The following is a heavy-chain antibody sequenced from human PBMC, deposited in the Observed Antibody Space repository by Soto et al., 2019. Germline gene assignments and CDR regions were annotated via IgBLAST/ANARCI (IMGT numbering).Heavy chain of an antibody. Sequence: PSETLSLTCTVSGGSISSSSYYWGWIRQPPGKGLEWIGSIYYSGSTYYNPSLKSRVTISVDTSKNQFSLKLSSMTAADTAVYYCARHKKRSGGALAGRFDPWGQGTLVTVSS. CDR3: ARHKKRSGGALAGRFDP. CDR1: GGSISSSSYY. J-gene: IGHJ5*02. V-gene: IGHV4-39*01. CDR2: IYYSGST. D-gene: IGHD2-15*01.